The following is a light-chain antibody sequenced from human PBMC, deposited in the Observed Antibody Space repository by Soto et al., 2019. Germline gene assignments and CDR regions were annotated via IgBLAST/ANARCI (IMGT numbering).Light chain of an antibody. CDR3: QQLTDWPPQWT. CDR2: DAS. J-gene: IGKJ1*01. Sequence: EVVLTQSPDTLSLPPGERATLSCRASQSISSYLAWYQQKPGQAPRLLIYDASSRATGIPARFSGSGSGTDLTLTISGLEPEDFAVYYCQQLTDWPPQWTFGQGTKVEIK. CDR1: QSISSY. V-gene: IGKV3-11*01.